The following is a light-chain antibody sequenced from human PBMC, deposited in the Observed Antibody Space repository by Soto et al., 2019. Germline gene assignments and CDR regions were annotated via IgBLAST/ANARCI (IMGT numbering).Light chain of an antibody. CDR1: QSVSSY. J-gene: IGKJ1*01. Sequence: EIVLTQSPATLSLSPGERATLSCRASQSVSSYLAWYQQKPGQAPRLLIYGASNRATGIPDRFSGSGSGTDFTLSVSRLEPEDFAVYFCQQYGSSPATFGQGTKVDIK. CDR3: QQYGSSPAT. CDR2: GAS. V-gene: IGKV3-20*01.